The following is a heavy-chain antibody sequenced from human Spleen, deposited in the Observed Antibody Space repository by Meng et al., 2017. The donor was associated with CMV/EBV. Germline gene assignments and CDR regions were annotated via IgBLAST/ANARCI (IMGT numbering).Heavy chain of an antibody. CDR3: ARGAVVTLWDYYYYGMDV. CDR2: INPKSGGT. D-gene: IGHD4-23*01. CDR1: GYTFTGHY. J-gene: IGHJ6*02. Sequence: ASVKVSCKASGYTFTGHYMHWVRQAPGQGLEGMGWINPKSGGTNYAQKFQGGVTMTRDTSISTAYMELSRLRSDDTAVYYCARGAVVTLWDYYYYGMDVWGQGTTVTVSS. V-gene: IGHV1-2*02.